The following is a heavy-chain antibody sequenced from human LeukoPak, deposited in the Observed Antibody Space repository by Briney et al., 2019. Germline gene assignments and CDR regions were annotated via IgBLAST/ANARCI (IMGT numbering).Heavy chain of an antibody. V-gene: IGHV3-53*01. CDR2: IYSGGGT. CDR3: ASGSPPDY. Sequence: GGSLRLSCAASGFTVSSNLMSWVRQAPGRGLEWVPLIYSGGGTYHADSVKGRFTISRDNSKNTLYLQMNSLRAEDTAVYYCASGSPPDYWGQGTLVTVSS. D-gene: IGHD1-26*01. CDR1: GFTVSSNL. J-gene: IGHJ4*02.